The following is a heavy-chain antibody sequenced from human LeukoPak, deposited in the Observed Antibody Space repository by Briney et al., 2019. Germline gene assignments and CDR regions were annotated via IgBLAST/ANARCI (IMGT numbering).Heavy chain of an antibody. Sequence: SQTLSLTCTVSGGSISSGGYYWSWIRQHPGKGLEWIGYIYYSGSTYYNPSLKSRVTISVDTSKNQFSLKLSSVTAADTAVYYCARRYCSSTSCPNDAFDIWGQGTMVTVSS. D-gene: IGHD2-2*01. CDR3: ARRYCSSTSCPNDAFDI. CDR2: IYYSGST. CDR1: GGSISSGGYY. V-gene: IGHV4-31*03. J-gene: IGHJ3*02.